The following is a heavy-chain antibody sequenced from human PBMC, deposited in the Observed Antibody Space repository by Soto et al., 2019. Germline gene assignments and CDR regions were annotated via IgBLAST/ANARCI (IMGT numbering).Heavy chain of an antibody. J-gene: IGHJ4*02. Sequence: GDSLKISCKGSGYSFTSYWIGWVRQMPGKGLEWMGIIYPGDSDTRYSPSFQGQVTISADKSISTAYLQWSSLKASDTAMYYCARLPGVRVVAATVMDYWGQGTLVTVSS. D-gene: IGHD2-15*01. V-gene: IGHV5-51*01. CDR1: GYSFTSYW. CDR2: IYPGDSDT. CDR3: ARLPGVRVVAATVMDY.